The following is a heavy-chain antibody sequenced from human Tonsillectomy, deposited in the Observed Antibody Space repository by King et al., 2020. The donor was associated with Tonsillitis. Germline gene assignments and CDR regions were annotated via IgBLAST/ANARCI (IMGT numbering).Heavy chain of an antibody. CDR1: GGSFSGYY. CDR3: ARSGLGVRGVITPDNWFDP. Sequence: HVQLQQWGAGLLKPSETLSLTCAVYGGSFSGYYWSWIRQPPGKGLEWSGEINHSGSTNYNPSLKSRVTVSVDTSKNQFSLKLSSMTAADTAVYYCARSGLGVRGVITPDNWFDPWGQGTLVTVSS. J-gene: IGHJ5*02. CDR2: INHSGST. D-gene: IGHD3-10*01. V-gene: IGHV4-34*01.